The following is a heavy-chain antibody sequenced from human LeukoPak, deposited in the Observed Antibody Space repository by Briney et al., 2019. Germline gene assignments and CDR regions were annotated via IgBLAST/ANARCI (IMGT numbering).Heavy chain of an antibody. CDR2: INHSGST. CDR3: ARGRVDVEVPAADFDY. CDR1: GGSFSGYY. J-gene: IGHJ4*02. Sequence: PSETLSLTCAVYGGSFSGYYWSWIRQPPGKGLEWIWEINHSGSTNYNPSLKSRVTISVDTSKTQFSLKLSSVTAADTAVYYCARGRVDVEVPAADFDYWGQGTLVTVSS. D-gene: IGHD2-2*01. V-gene: IGHV4-34*01.